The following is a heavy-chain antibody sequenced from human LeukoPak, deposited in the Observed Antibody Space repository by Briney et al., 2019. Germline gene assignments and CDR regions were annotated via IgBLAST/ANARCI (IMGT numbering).Heavy chain of an antibody. J-gene: IGHJ1*01. D-gene: IGHD1-26*01. CDR1: GFTFSSYA. CDR3: ARPTSQWELLLLFQH. CDR2: ISYDGSNK. V-gene: IGHV3-30-3*01. Sequence: PGGSLRLSCAASGFTFSSYAMHWVRQAPGKGLEWVAVISYDGSNKYYADSVKGRFTISRDDSKNTLYLQMNSLRAEDTAVYYCARPTSQWELLLLFQHWGQGTLVTVSS.